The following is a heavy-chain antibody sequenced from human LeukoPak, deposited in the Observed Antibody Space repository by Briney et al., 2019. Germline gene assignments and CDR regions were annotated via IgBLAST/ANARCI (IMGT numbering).Heavy chain of an antibody. D-gene: IGHD3-22*01. Sequence: PGGSLRLSCAASGIIFSTYGMHWVRQAPGKGLEWVGVISNDGINTYYTDSLKGRFTISRDNAKNTLYMYIHSLRAEDTAVYYCAREYYDSSGSPYFDYWGQGTLVTVSS. V-gene: IGHV3-30*03. CDR2: ISNDGINT. J-gene: IGHJ4*02. CDR1: GIIFSTYG. CDR3: AREYYDSSGSPYFDY.